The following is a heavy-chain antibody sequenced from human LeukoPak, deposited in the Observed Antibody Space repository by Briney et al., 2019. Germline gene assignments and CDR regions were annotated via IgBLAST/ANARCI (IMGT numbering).Heavy chain of an antibody. V-gene: IGHV5-51*01. CDR2: IYPGDSDT. Sequence: GESLKISCKGSGYSFTSYWIGWVRQMPGKGLEWMGIIYPGDSDTRYSPSFQGQVTISADKSISTAYLQWSSLKASDTAMYYCARPYYYDSSGYRQDAFDIWGQGTMVTVSS. D-gene: IGHD3-22*01. CDR3: ARPYYYDSSGYRQDAFDI. J-gene: IGHJ3*02. CDR1: GYSFTSYW.